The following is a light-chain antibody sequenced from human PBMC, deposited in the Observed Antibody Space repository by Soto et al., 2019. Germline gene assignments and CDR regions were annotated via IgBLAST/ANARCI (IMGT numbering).Light chain of an antibody. V-gene: IGLV2-14*01. CDR2: EVN. CDR1: SSDVGGYNY. Sequence: VLTQPASVSGSPGQSITISCTGTSSDVGGYNYVSWSQQHPGKAPKLIIYEVNNRPSGVSNRFSGSKSGNTASLTISGLQAEDEADYYCSSYTITDTYVFGSGTKVTVL. J-gene: IGLJ1*01. CDR3: SSYTITDTYV.